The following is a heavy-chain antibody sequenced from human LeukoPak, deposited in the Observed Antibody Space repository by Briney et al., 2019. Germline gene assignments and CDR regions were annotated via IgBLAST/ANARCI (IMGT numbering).Heavy chain of an antibody. V-gene: IGHV1-18*01. CDR2: ISAYNGNT. CDR3: ARSSIKYQRLNFDY. CDR1: VYTFTSYG. J-gene: IGHJ4*02. Sequence: GASVKVSCQSSVYTFTSYGISWVRQAPGQGLEWVGWISAYNGNTNYAQKLQSRVTMTTVTSTSTAYMELRSRRSDDTVVYYCARSSIKYQRLNFDYWGQGTLVTVSS. D-gene: IGHD2-2*01.